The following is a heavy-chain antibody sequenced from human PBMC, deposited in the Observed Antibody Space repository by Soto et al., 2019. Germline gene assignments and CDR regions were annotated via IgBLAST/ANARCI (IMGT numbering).Heavy chain of an antibody. CDR3: ARGWGRIFDY. CDR1: GGSISSGGYS. D-gene: IGHD7-27*01. CDR2: IYHSGST. J-gene: IGHJ4*02. V-gene: IGHV4-30-2*01. Sequence: SETLSLTCAVSGGSISSGGYSWSWIRQPPGKGLEWIGYIYHSGSTYHNPSLKSRVTISVDRSKNQFSLKLSSVTAADTAVYYCARGWGRIFDYWGQGTLVTSPQ.